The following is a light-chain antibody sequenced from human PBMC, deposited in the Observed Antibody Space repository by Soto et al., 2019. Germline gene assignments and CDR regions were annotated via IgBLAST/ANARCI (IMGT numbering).Light chain of an antibody. CDR3: QQYNNWPQT. Sequence: EIVMTQSPATLSVSPGARAPLSCRASQSLSTNLAWYQQKPGQAPRLLIYGASTRATGIPARFSGSGSGAEFTLTISSLQSEDFAVYYCQQYNNWPQTFGQGTKVDIK. V-gene: IGKV3-15*01. CDR1: QSLSTN. CDR2: GAS. J-gene: IGKJ1*01.